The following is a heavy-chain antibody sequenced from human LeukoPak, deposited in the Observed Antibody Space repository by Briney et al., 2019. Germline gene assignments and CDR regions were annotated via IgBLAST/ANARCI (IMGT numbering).Heavy chain of an antibody. V-gene: IGHV3-74*01. Sequence: GGSLRLSCAASGNYWMHWVRQAPGKGLVWVSHVNSDGSWTSHADSVKGRFTISRDNSKNTLYLQMNSLRAKDTAVYFCAKKSLWSGPFDYWGQGTLVTVFS. CDR3: AKKSLWSGPFDY. D-gene: IGHD3-3*01. J-gene: IGHJ4*02. CDR1: GNYW. CDR2: VNSDGSWT.